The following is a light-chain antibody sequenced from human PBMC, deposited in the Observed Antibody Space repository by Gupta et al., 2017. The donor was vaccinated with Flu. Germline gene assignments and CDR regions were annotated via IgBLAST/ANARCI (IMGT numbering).Light chain of an antibody. CDR3: SSYTSSNSLE. CDR1: SSDVGGYNY. V-gene: IGLV2-14*01. CDR2: EVI. J-gene: IGLJ3*02. Sequence: QSALTQPASVSGSPGQSITISCTGTSSDVGGYNYVSWYQHHPGKAPKLMIYEVINRPSGVSNRFSGSKSGNTASLTISGLQAEDEADYYCSSYTSSNSLEFGGGNKLTVL.